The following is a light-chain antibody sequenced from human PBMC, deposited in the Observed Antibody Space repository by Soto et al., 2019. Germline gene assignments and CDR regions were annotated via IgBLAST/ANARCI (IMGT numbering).Light chain of an antibody. CDR1: SSNIASNT. CDR2: SND. CDR3: ASWDDSLNGHV. V-gene: IGLV1-44*01. Sequence: QSALTQPPSASGTPGQRVTVSCSGSSSNIASNTVNWYQQLPGTAPKLLIYSNDQRPSGVPDRFSASKSGTSASLAISGLQSEDEADYYCASWDDSLNGHVFGTGTKVTAL. J-gene: IGLJ1*01.